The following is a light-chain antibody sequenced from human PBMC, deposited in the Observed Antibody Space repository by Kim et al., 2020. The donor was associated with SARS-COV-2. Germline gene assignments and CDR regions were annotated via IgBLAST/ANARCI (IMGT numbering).Light chain of an antibody. J-gene: IGKJ4*01. Sequence: APGEGATLSCRASQSSSSTYLAWFQQKPGQAPRLLMYGASCRATDIPDRFSGSASGTVFTLTISRLEPEDSAVYYCHYYGTSFLTFGGGTKVDIK. CDR2: GAS. CDR3: HYYGTSFLT. CDR1: QSSSSTY. V-gene: IGKV3-20*01.